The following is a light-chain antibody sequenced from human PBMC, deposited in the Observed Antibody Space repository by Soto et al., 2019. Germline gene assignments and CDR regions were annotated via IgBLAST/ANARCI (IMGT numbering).Light chain of an antibody. CDR2: END. V-gene: IGLV1-51*02. CDR1: TSNIGNNY. J-gene: IGLJ1*01. Sequence: SVLTQPPSGSAAPGQKVTISCSGSTSNIGNNYVSWFQQLPGTAPKLLIYENDKRPSGIPDRFSGSTSGTSATLGITGLQTGDEADYYCRARDRSLSGYVFATGTKATVL. CDR3: RARDRSLSGYV.